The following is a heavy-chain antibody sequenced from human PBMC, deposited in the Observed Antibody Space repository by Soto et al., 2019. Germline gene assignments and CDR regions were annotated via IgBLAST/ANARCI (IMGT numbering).Heavy chain of an antibody. D-gene: IGHD6-13*01. J-gene: IGHJ5*01. CDR2: IYYRGTT. CDR3: ARVSAGGTRWFDS. V-gene: IGHV4-31*03. Sequence: QVQLQESGPGLVKPSQTLSLTCSVSGGSISTGVWYWSWVREHPGKGLEWIGDIYYRGTTSYNPSLGSRGTISRDTSKNQVSLKVNSVTAADTAVYYCARVSAGGTRWFDSWGQGIRVTVSS. CDR1: GGSISTGVWY.